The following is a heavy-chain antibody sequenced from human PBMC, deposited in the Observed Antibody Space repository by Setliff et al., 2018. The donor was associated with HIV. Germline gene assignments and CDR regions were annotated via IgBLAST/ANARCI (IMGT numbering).Heavy chain of an antibody. Sequence: SETLSLTCTVSGGSISSGSYYWNWIRQPAGKGLEWIGRIYTSGSTNYNPSLKSRVTISVDTSRNQFSLKLSSVTAADTAVYYCASSYYYDSSGYSSRYWFDPWGQGTLVTVSS. D-gene: IGHD3-22*01. J-gene: IGHJ5*02. CDR3: ASSYYYDSSGYSSRYWFDP. V-gene: IGHV4-61*02. CDR1: GGSISSGSYY. CDR2: IYTSGST.